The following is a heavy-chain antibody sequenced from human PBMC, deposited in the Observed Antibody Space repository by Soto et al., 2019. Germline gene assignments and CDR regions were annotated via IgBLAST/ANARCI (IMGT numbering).Heavy chain of an antibody. Sequence: ASVKVSCKASGYTFTSYGISWVRQAPGQGLEWMGWISAYNGNTNYAQKLQGRVTMTTDTSTSTAYMELRSLRSDDTAVYYCARRVDIVATIDGWFDPWGQGTLVTVSS. CDR2: ISAYNGNT. D-gene: IGHD5-12*01. CDR1: GYTFTSYG. CDR3: ARRVDIVATIDGWFDP. J-gene: IGHJ5*02. V-gene: IGHV1-18*01.